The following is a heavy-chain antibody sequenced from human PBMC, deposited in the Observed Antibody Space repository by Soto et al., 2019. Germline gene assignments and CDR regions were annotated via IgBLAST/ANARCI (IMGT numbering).Heavy chain of an antibody. Sequence: QVQLVQSGAEVKKPGASVKVSCKASGYTFTSYYMHWVRQAPGQGLEWMGIINPSGGSTSYAQKFQGRSTMTRAPSTITVYMELSSATSEDRAVYYCARGGGATTWFDPWGQGTLVTVSS. CDR3: ARGGGATTWFDP. J-gene: IGHJ5*02. V-gene: IGHV1-46*01. CDR1: GYTFTSYY. CDR2: INPSGGST. D-gene: IGHD1-26*01.